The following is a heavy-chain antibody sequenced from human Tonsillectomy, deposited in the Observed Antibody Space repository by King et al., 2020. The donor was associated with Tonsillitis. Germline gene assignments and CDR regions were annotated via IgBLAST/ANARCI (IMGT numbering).Heavy chain of an antibody. CDR3: AREVVGAATNWFDP. J-gene: IGHJ5*02. CDR2: IYYSGNT. D-gene: IGHD1-26*01. CDR1: GGSISSYY. V-gene: IGHV4-59*01. Sequence: QVPLQESGPGLVKPSETLSLTCTVSGGSISSYYWTWIRQPPGKGLEWIGYIYYSGNTNYNPSLKSRVTISVDTSKNQFSLKLSSVTAADTAVYYCAREVVGAATNWFDPWGQGTLVTVSS.